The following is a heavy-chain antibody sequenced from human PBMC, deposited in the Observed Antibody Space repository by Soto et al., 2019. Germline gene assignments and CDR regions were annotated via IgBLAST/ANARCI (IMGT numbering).Heavy chain of an antibody. CDR1: GFTFSSYW. J-gene: IGHJ4*02. CDR2: IKQDGSEK. CDR3: ARTDPGYCSGGSCLAEYYFDY. D-gene: IGHD2-15*01. V-gene: IGHV3-7*01. Sequence: EVQLVESGGGLVQPGGSLRLSCAASGFTFSSYWMSWVRQAPGKGLEWVANIKQDGSEKYYVDSVKGRFTISRDNAKNSLYLQMNSLRAEDTAVYYCARTDPGYCSGGSCLAEYYFDYWGQGTLVTVSS.